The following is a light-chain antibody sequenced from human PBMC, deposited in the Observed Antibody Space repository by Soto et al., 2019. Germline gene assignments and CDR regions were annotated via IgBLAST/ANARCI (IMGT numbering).Light chain of an antibody. CDR2: DVT. CDR3: CSYAGASFVL. J-gene: IGLJ2*01. CDR1: SSDVGAYNY. Sequence: QPALTQPRSVSGSPGQSVTISCTGTSSDVGAYNYVSWYQQHPGKAPKLMIYDVTKRPSGVPDRFSGSKSGNTASLTISGLQTEDEADYYCCSYAGASFVLFGGGTKVTVL. V-gene: IGLV2-11*01.